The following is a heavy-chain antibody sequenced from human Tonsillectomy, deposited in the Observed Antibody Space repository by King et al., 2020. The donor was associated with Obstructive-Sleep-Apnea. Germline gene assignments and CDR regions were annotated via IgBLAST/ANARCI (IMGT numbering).Heavy chain of an antibody. J-gene: IGHJ4*02. Sequence: VQLQESGPGLVKPSETLSLTCTVSGGSISSYYWSWIRQPAGKGMEWIGRIHTSGITNYNPSLESRVTMSVDTSKNHFSLKLSSVTAADTAVYYCASWKVRGVIQEYWGQGTLVTVSS. CDR2: IHTSGIT. V-gene: IGHV4-4*07. CDR3: ASWKVRGVIQEY. CDR1: GGSISSYY. D-gene: IGHD3-10*01.